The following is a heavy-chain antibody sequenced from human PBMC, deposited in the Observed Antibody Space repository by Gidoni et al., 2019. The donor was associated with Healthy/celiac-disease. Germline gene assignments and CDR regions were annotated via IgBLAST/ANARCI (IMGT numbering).Heavy chain of an antibody. V-gene: IGHV3-33*01. J-gene: IGHJ3*02. D-gene: IGHD3-9*01. CDR1: GFHFSSYG. Sequence: QVQLVESGGGVVQPGRSLSLSCAASGFHFSSYGMHWVRQAPGKGLEWVAVIWYDGRNKYYADSVKGRFTISRDNSKNTLYLQMNSLRAEDTAVYYCAREKHYDILTGYYRTHSDAFDIWGQGTMVTVSS. CDR3: AREKHYDILTGYYRTHSDAFDI. CDR2: IWYDGRNK.